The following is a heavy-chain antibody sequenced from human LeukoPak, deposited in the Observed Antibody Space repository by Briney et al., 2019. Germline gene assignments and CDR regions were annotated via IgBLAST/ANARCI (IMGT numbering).Heavy chain of an antibody. V-gene: IGHV3-7*03. D-gene: IGHD3-9*01. J-gene: IGHJ4*02. Sequence: GGSLRLSCAASGFTFSSYWMSWVRQAPGKGLEWVANIKQDGSEKYYVDSVKGRFTISRDNAKNSLYLQMNSLRAEDTAVYYRARGGDYDILTGHFDYWGQGTLVTVSS. CDR2: IKQDGSEK. CDR3: ARGGDYDILTGHFDY. CDR1: GFTFSSYW.